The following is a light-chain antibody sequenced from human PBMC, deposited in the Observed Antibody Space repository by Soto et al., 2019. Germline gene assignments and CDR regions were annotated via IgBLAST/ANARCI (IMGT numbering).Light chain of an antibody. CDR2: QTS. J-gene: IGKJ4*01. V-gene: IGKV3-11*01. CDR3: QQYNNWPPKIT. CDR1: QYINTR. Sequence: EIVLTQSPATLSSFPGDRVTLSCRASQYINTRLAWYQHRPGQAPRLLIYQTSLRAAGIPARFSASGSGTDFTLTISDVQPEDFALYYCQQYNNWPPKITFGGGTKVDIK.